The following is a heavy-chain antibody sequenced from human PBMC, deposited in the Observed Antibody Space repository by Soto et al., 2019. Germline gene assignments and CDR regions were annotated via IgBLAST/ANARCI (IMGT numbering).Heavy chain of an antibody. D-gene: IGHD2-2*02. V-gene: IGHV5-10-1*01. CDR1: GYSFTSYW. CDR2: IDPSDSYT. J-gene: IGHJ6*02. Sequence: PGESLKISCKGSGYSFTSYWISWVRQMPGKGLEWMGRIDPSDSYTNYSPSFQGHVTISADKSISTAYLQWSSLKASDTAMYYCARHKPIVVVLAAIRYYYYYGMDVWGQGTTVTVSS. CDR3: ARHKPIVVVLAAIRYYYYYGMDV.